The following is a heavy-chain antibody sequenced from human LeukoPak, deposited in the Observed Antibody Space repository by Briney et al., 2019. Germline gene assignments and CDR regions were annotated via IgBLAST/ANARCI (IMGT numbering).Heavy chain of an antibody. Sequence: GGSLRLSCSASGFTFSSYAMHWVRQAPGKGLEYVSAISSNGGSTYYANSVKGRFTISRDNPKNTLYLQMSSLRAECTAVYYCVNGYHSIGYYNYYYYYGMVVWGQGTTVTVSS. CDR3: VNGYHSIGYYNYYYYYGMVV. D-gene: IGHD3-22*01. CDR1: GFTFSSYA. CDR2: ISSNGGST. J-gene: IGHJ6*02. V-gene: IGHV3-64D*09.